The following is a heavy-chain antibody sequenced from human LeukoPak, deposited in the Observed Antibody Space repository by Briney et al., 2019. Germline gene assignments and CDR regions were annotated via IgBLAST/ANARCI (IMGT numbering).Heavy chain of an antibody. J-gene: IGHJ4*02. Sequence: SETLSLTCAVYGGSFSGYYWSWIRQPPGKGLEWIGEINHSGSTNYNPSLKSRVTISVDTSKNQFSLKLSSVTAADTAVYYCARVPPRNYDFWSGYYFGFDYWGQGTLVTVSP. D-gene: IGHD3-3*01. V-gene: IGHV4-34*01. CDR2: INHSGST. CDR1: GGSFSGYY. CDR3: ARVPPRNYDFWSGYYFGFDY.